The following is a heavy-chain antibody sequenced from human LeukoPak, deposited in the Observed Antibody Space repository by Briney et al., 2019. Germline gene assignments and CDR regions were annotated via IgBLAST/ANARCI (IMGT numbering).Heavy chain of an antibody. V-gene: IGHV4-39*01. CDR1: GGSISSSSYY. J-gene: IGHJ4*02. D-gene: IGHD6-19*01. CDR2: IYYSGST. Sequence: SETLSLTCTVSGGSISSSSYYWGWIRQPPGKGLEWIGSIYYSGSTYYNPSLKSRVTISVDTSKNQFSLKLSSVTAADTAVYYCAKSPGYSSGWHRASLFDYWGQGTLVTVSS. CDR3: AKSPGYSSGWHRASLFDY.